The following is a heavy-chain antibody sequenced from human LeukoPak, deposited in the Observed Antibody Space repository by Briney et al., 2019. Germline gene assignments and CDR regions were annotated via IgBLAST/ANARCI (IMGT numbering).Heavy chain of an antibody. CDR3: AKDSGWILFDD. V-gene: IGHV3-23*01. J-gene: IGHJ4*02. CDR1: GFTFTTYG. Sequence: GGTLRLSCSASGFTFTTYGMNWVRQAPGKGLEWVSGIGGSGTRTYYADSVKGRFTISRDNSKNTLYLQMNSLRDEDTAVYYCAKDSGWILFDDWGQGTLVTVSS. CDR2: IGGSGTRT. D-gene: IGHD2-2*03.